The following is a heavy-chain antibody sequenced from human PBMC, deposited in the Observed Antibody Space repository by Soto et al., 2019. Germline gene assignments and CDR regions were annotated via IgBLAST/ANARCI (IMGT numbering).Heavy chain of an antibody. Sequence: EVQLVESGGGLVKPGGSLRLSCAASGFTFSNAWMSWVRQAPGKGLEWVGRIKSKTDGGTTDYAAPVKGIFTISRDDSKDTLYLQMNSLKTEDTAVYYSTTDRKYYDFWSDEHYDAFDIWGQGTMVTVSS. CDR2: IKSKTDGGTT. CDR1: GFTFSNAW. D-gene: IGHD3-3*01. V-gene: IGHV3-15*01. J-gene: IGHJ3*02. CDR3: TTDRKYYDFWSDEHYDAFDI.